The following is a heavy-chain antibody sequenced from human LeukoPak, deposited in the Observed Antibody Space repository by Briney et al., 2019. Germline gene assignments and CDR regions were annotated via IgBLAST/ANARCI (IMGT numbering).Heavy chain of an antibody. D-gene: IGHD6-19*01. Sequence: GGSLRLSCAASKFAFSSYAMSWVRQAPGKGLEWVSAISGSGGSTYYADSVKGRFTISRDNSKNTLYPQMNSLRAEDTAVYYCANGPIAVAGTFDYWGQGTLVTVSS. J-gene: IGHJ4*02. V-gene: IGHV3-23*01. CDR2: ISGSGGST. CDR1: KFAFSSYA. CDR3: ANGPIAVAGTFDY.